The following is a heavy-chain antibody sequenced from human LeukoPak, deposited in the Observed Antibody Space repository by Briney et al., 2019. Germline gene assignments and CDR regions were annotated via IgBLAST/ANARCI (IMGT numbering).Heavy chain of an antibody. CDR2: IYPGDSDT. V-gene: IGHV5-51*01. CDR1: GYSFTSYW. D-gene: IGHD3-16*02. Sequence: GESLKISCKGSGYSFTSYWIGWVRQMPGKGLEWMGIIYPGDSDTRYSPSFQGQVTISADKSISTAYLQWSSLKASDTAMYYCARHYDYVWGSYRWDAFDIWGQGTMVTASS. CDR3: ARHYDYVWGSYRWDAFDI. J-gene: IGHJ3*02.